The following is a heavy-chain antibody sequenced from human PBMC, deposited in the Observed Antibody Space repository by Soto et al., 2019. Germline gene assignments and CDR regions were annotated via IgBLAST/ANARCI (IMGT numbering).Heavy chain of an antibody. D-gene: IGHD6-19*01. CDR1: GFSLSSTRMA. CDR3: AHIVVAGLGYYFDY. Sequence: QITLKESGPTLVKPTQTLTLTCTFSGFSLSSTRMAVGWIRQPPGKALEWLALIYWDDDKRYSPFLKSRLTITKYTSKNQVVLTMSNMVPVDTARYYCAHIVVAGLGYYFDYWGQGTLVTVSS. J-gene: IGHJ4*02. V-gene: IGHV2-5*02. CDR2: IYWDDDK.